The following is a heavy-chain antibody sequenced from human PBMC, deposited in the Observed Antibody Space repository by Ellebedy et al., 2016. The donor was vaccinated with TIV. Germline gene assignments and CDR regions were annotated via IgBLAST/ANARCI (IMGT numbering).Heavy chain of an antibody. D-gene: IGHD3-10*01. CDR3: ASPPGVVAL. J-gene: IGHJ4*02. CDR1: GFTFSFSW. V-gene: IGHV3-7*03. Sequence: GESLKISCAGSGFTFSFSWMSWVRQAPGKGPEWVANINKDGSEKFYVDSVNGRFTISRDNAKNSLYLQMNSLRAEDTAVYYCASPPGVVALWGQGTLVTVSS. CDR2: INKDGSEK.